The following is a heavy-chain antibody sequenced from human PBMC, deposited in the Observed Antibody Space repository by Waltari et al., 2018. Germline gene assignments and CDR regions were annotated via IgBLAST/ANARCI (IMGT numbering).Heavy chain of an antibody. CDR3: ARPWGV. CDR1: GFTFSNYW. Sequence: EVQLVESGGGLAKPGGSLRVSCAASGFTFSNYWMYWVRQAPGKGLEWISAINSAGSTTYYADSVKGRFTISRENAKNTLYLQMDSLRPEDTAVYYCARPWGVWGQGALVTVSS. D-gene: IGHD3-16*01. CDR2: INSAGSTT. V-gene: IGHV3-48*04. J-gene: IGHJ1*01.